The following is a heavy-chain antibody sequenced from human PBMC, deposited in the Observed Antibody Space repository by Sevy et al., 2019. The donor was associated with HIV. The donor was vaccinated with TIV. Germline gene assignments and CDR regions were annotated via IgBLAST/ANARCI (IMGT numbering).Heavy chain of an antibody. V-gene: IGHV3-73*01. CDR2: IRSKANSYAT. CDR1: GFTFSGSA. Sequence: GESLKISCAASGFTFSGSAMHWVRQASGKGLEWVGRIRSKANSYATAYAASGKGRFTIARDDSKNTAYLQMNSLKTEDTAVYYCTRRGDFWSGYYSDYYYGMDVWGQGTTVTVSS. CDR3: TRRGDFWSGYYSDYYYGMDV. J-gene: IGHJ6*02. D-gene: IGHD3-3*01.